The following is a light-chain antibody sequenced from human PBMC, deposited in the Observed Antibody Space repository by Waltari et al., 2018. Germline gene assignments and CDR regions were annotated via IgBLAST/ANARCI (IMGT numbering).Light chain of an antibody. CDR2: EDN. J-gene: IGLJ2*01. Sequence: NFMLTQPRGVSESPGKTVTISCTRNSGSIDSDYVQWFQQRPGSAPTIVIYEDNQRPSGVPDRFSCSIDSSSNSASLTISGLKTEDEADYYCQSYDTGTWFFGGGTRLTVL. V-gene: IGLV6-57*03. CDR3: QSYDTGTWF. CDR1: SGSIDSDY.